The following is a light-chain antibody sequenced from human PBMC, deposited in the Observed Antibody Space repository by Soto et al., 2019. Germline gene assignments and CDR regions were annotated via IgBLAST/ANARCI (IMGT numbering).Light chain of an antibody. J-gene: IGLJ1*01. CDR1: SSDVGGHYNY. V-gene: IGLV2-14*01. Sequence: QSALTQPASVSGSPGQSITISCTGTSSDVGGHYNYVSWYQQHPGKAPKLLIYEVSNRPSGISNRFSASKSGNTASLTISGLHAEDEAEYYCSSYTSASTGGYVFGTGTKLTVL. CDR3: SSYTSASTGGYV. CDR2: EVS.